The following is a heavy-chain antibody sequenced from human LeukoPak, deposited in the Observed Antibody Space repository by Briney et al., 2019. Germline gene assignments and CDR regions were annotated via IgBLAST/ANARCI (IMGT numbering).Heavy chain of an antibody. D-gene: IGHD3-3*01. V-gene: IGHV4-34*01. CDR2: INHSGST. J-gene: IGHJ4*02. CDR3: ARGRGRITIFGVVIIQGTYFDY. Sequence: SETLSLTCAVYGGSFSGYYWSWIRQPPGEGLEWIGEINHSGSTNYNPSLKSRVTISVDTSKNQFSLKLSSVTAADTAVYYCARGRGRITIFGVVIIQGTYFDYWGQGTLVTVSS. CDR1: GGSFSGYY.